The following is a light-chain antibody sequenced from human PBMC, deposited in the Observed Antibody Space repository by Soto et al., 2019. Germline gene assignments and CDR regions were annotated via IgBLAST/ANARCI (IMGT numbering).Light chain of an antibody. CDR1: SSDVGGYNY. J-gene: IGLJ1*01. CDR2: EVS. CDR3: SSYAGSNEPYV. Sequence: QSALTQPPSASGSPGQSVTISCTGTSSDVGGYNYVSWYQQHPGKAPKLMIYEVSKRPSGVPDRCSGSKSGNTASLTVSGLQAEDEGDYYCSSYAGSNEPYVFGTGTKVTVL. V-gene: IGLV2-8*01.